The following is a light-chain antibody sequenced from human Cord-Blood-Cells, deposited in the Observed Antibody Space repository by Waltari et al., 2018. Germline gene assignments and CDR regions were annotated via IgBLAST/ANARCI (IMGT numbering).Light chain of an antibody. Sequence: EIVLTQSPATLSLSPGERATLSCRASQGVSSYLAWYQQKPGQAPRLLIYDASNRATGIPARFSGSAPATDSPLTSSRLEPEDSAFYYWQQRSNWLTFGGGTKVEIK. CDR1: QGVSSY. J-gene: IGKJ4*01. V-gene: IGKV3D-11*01. CDR2: DAS. CDR3: QQRSNWLT.